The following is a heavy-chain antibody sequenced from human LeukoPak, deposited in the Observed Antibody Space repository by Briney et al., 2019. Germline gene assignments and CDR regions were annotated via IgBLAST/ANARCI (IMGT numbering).Heavy chain of an antibody. CDR2: ISGGGGNT. J-gene: IGHJ4*02. V-gene: IGHV3-23*01. D-gene: IGHD1-26*01. CDR3: AKGVVGASSAAAAGCFDF. CDR1: GFTFSNYA. Sequence: GGSLRLSCAASGFTFSNYAMSWVRQAPGKGLEWVSVISGGGGNTYYADSVKGRFAISRDNSKDTLFLQMNSLRAEDTAVYYCAKGVVGASSAAAAGCFDFWGQGTLVTVSS.